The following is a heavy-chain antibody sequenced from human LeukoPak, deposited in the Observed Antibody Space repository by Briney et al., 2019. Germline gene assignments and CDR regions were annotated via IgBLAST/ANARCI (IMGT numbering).Heavy chain of an antibody. CDR1: GFTFSSYW. J-gene: IGHJ3*02. V-gene: IGHV3-7*01. CDR2: IKQDGSEK. CDR3: ARGRSLDAFDI. Sequence: PGGSLTLSCAASGFTFSSYWMSWVRQAPGKGLEWVANIKQDGSEKYYVDSVKGRFTISRDNAKNSLYLQMNSLRAEDTAVYYCARGRSLDAFDIWGQGTMVTVSS.